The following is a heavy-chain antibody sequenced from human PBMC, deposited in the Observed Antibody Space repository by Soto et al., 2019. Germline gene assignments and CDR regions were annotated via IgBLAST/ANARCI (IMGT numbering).Heavy chain of an antibody. Sequence: GGSLRLSCAASGFTFSSYSMNWVRQAPGKGLEWVSSISSSSSYIYYADSVKGRFTISRDNAKNSLYLQMNSLRAEDTAVYYCARGWCSSTSCYYYYYGMDVWGHGTTATVSS. CDR1: GFTFSSYS. CDR3: ARGWCSSTSCYYYYYGMDV. CDR2: ISSSSSYI. D-gene: IGHD2-2*01. V-gene: IGHV3-21*01. J-gene: IGHJ6*02.